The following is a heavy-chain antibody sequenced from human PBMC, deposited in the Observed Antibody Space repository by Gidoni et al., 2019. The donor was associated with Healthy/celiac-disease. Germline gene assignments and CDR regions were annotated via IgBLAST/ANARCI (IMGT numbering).Heavy chain of an antibody. CDR1: GFTFTYYW. D-gene: IGHD3-3*02. J-gene: IGHJ4*02. CDR3: ARDSNWSFEY. CDR2: IKQDGSEK. V-gene: IGHV3-7*03. Sequence: EVQLVESGGGLVQPGGSLRLSCAASGFTFTYYWMSWVRQAPGKGLEWVANIKQDGSEKRYVDSVKGRFTISRDNAKNLLYLQMNSLRAEDTAVYYCARDSNWSFEYWGQGTLVTVSS.